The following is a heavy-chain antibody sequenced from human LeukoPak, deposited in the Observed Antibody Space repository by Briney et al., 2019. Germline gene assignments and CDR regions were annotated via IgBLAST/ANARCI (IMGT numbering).Heavy chain of an antibody. Sequence: SETLSLTCTVSGGSIASYYWSWIRQFPGKGLEWIGYIYYSGSTNYNPSLKSRVTISVDTSKNQFSLKLSSVTAADTAVYYCAGLTSYYYYMDVWGKGTTVTISS. CDR2: IYYSGST. V-gene: IGHV4-59*01. CDR3: AGLTSYYYYMDV. CDR1: GGSIASYY. J-gene: IGHJ6*03. D-gene: IGHD3-9*01.